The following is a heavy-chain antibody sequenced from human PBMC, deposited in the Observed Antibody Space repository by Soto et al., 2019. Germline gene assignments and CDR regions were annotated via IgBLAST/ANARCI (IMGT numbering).Heavy chain of an antibody. V-gene: IGHV3-21*01. CDR1: GFTFSSYS. CDR3: ARDQGPVGAGSSPKTNYYYYYGMDV. D-gene: IGHD1-7*01. J-gene: IGHJ6*02. Sequence: GGSLRLSCAASGFTFSSYSMNWVRQAPGKGLEWVSSISSSSSYIYYADSVKGRFTISRDNAKNSLYLQMNSLRAEDTAVYYCARDQGPVGAGSSPKTNYYYYYGMDVWGQGTTVTVSS. CDR2: ISSSSSYI.